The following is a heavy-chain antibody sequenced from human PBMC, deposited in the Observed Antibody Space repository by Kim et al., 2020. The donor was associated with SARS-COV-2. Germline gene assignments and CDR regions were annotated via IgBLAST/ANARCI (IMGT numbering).Heavy chain of an antibody. J-gene: IGHJ4*02. CDR1: GHFFTRDS. Sequence: ASVKVSCKTSGHFFTRDSIHWVRQAPGQGLEWMGGIDCGNGNTIYSQKFQGRVTFTTDTSGSTAYIELSFLRSEDSAVYYCLGGFYFDYWGQGTLVTVSS. D-gene: IGHD3-16*01. CDR2: IDCGNGNT. V-gene: IGHV1-3*01. CDR3: LGGFYFDY.